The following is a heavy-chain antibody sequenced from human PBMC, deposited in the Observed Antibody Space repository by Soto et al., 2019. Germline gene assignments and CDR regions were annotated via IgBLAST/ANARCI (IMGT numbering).Heavy chain of an antibody. Sequence: GGSLRLSCAASGFTFRNYWMSCVRQAPWKGLEWVANIKPDGSENYYVDSVKGRFTTSRDNTKNSFYLQMNSRRAEDTAVYYCARDHINGWKFEYWARGTLVTVSS. J-gene: IGHJ4*02. V-gene: IGHV3-7*01. D-gene: IGHD6-19*01. CDR2: IKPDGSEN. CDR3: ARDHINGWKFEY. CDR1: GFTFRNYW.